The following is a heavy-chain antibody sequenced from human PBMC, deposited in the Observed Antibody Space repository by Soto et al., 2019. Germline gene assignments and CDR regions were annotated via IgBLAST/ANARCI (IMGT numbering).Heavy chain of an antibody. CDR2: IFYIWST. CDR1: VCCRTSMSYF. J-gene: IGHJ6*03. Sequence: SETRWRTCNLCVCCRTSMSYFLCFFRQHPGKWLEWIVSIFYIWSTYYNPSLKIRVTISVDTSKKQISLKLRSVNAAETAVYYCACREPVGHIMDIWGKGHTVNVSS. CDR3: ACREPVGHIMDI. V-gene: IGHV4-39*01. D-gene: IGHD2-21*01.